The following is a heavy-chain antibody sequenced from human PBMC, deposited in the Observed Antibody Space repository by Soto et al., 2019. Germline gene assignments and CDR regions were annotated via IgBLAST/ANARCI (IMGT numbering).Heavy chain of an antibody. CDR2: INPSDGRT. D-gene: IGHD3-22*01. Sequence: AAVKICFNASGYTFTSDHLHRVRQGPGNGLEPMGIINPSDGRTSHAQKFQGRVNMTRDTSTSTVSMDLRSLRSEDTAVYYCARVPDYYDSSGYRYFDSWG. CDR3: ARVPDYYDSSGYRYFDS. CDR1: GYTFTSDH. J-gene: IGHJ4*01. V-gene: IGHV1-46*01.